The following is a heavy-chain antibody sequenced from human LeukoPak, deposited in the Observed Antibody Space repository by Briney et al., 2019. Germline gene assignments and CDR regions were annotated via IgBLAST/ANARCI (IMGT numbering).Heavy chain of an antibody. V-gene: IGHV5-51*01. Sequence: GESLKISCKGSGYSFTSYWIGWVRRMPGKGLEWMGIIYPGDSDTRYSPSFQGQVTISADKSISTAYLQWSSLKASDTAMYYCARGDHYDFWSGYLSYNWFDPWGQGTLVTVSS. CDR3: ARGDHYDFWSGYLSYNWFDP. D-gene: IGHD3-3*01. CDR1: GYSFTSYW. CDR2: IYPGDSDT. J-gene: IGHJ5*02.